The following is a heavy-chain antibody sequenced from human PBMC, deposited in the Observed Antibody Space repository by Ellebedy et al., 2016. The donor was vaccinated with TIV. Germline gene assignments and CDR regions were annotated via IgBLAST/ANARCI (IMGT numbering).Heavy chain of an antibody. J-gene: IGHJ4*02. CDR3: ASAWGRGSSDY. Sequence: SETLSLTCTVSGGSISSYYWSWIRQPPGKGLEWIGYIYYSGSTNYNPSLKSRVTISVDTSKNQFSLKLSSVTAADTAVYYCASAWGRGSSDYWGQGTLVTVSS. D-gene: IGHD6-13*01. V-gene: IGHV4-59*01. CDR2: IYYSGST. CDR1: GGSISSYY.